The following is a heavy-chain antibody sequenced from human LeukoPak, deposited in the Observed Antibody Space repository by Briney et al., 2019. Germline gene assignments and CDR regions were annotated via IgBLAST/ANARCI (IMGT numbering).Heavy chain of an antibody. J-gene: IGHJ3*02. V-gene: IGHV4-31*03. D-gene: IGHD3-22*01. Sequence: SQTLSLTCTVSGVSISSDGYYWSWIRQHPGKGLEWIGYIYYSGSTYYNPSLKSRVTISVDTSKNQFSLKLSSVTAADTAVYYCAREIEYYDSSGYYWDAFDIWGQGTMVTVSS. CDR1: GVSISSDGYY. CDR2: IYYSGST. CDR3: AREIEYYDSSGYYWDAFDI.